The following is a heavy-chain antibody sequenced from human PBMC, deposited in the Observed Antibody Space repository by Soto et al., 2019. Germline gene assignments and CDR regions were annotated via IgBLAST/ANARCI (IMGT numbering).Heavy chain of an antibody. Sequence: GGSLRLSCAASGFTFSSYGMHWVRQAPGKGLEWVAVISYDGSNKYYADSVKGRFTISRDNSKNTLYLQMNSLRAEDTAVYYCEKYASDCNSFDYWGQGTLVTVSS. D-gene: IGHD2-2*01. CDR3: EKYASDCNSFDY. CDR1: GFTFSSYG. CDR2: ISYDGSNK. J-gene: IGHJ4*02. V-gene: IGHV3-30*18.